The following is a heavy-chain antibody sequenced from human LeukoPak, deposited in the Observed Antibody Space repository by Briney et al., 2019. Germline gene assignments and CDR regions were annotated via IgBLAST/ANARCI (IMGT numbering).Heavy chain of an antibody. CDR2: ISGSGGST. V-gene: IGHV3-23*01. J-gene: IGHJ4*02. CDR1: GFTFSSYG. D-gene: IGHD1-20*01. CDR3: AKDRYNWNYFDY. Sequence: GGTLRLSCAASGFTFSSYGMSWVRQAPGKGLEWVSAISGSGGSTYYADSVKGRFTISRDNSKNTLYLQMNSLRAEDTAVYYCAKDRYNWNYFDYWGQGTLVTVSS.